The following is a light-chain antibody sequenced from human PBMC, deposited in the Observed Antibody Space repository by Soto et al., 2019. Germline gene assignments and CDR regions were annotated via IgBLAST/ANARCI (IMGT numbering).Light chain of an antibody. CDR1: QSVSGSY. V-gene: IGKV3-20*01. CDR3: QQYGRSPFT. Sequence: EIVLTQSPGTLSLSPGERATLSCRASQSVSGSYLAWYQHKPGQAPRLLIYGASSRATGIPDRFSGSGSGTDFTLTISRLEPEDFAVYYCQQYGRSPFTFGPGTKVDIK. CDR2: GAS. J-gene: IGKJ3*01.